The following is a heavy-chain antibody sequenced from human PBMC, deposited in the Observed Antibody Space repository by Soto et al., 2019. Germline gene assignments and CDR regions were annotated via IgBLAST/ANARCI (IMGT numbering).Heavy chain of an antibody. CDR3: ARDHFAVAGGY. D-gene: IGHD6-19*01. Sequence: QVQLVESGGGVVQPGRSLRLSCAASGFTFSSYGMHWVRQAPGKGLEWVAVIWYDGSNKYYADSVKGRFTISRDNSKNTLYLQMNSLRAEDTAVYYCARDHFAVAGGYWGQGTLVTVSS. CDR2: IWYDGSNK. V-gene: IGHV3-33*01. CDR1: GFTFSSYG. J-gene: IGHJ4*02.